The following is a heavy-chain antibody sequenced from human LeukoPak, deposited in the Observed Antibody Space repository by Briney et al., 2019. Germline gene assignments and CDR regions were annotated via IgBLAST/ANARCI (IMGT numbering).Heavy chain of an antibody. J-gene: IGHJ4*02. CDR2: INPSGGST. D-gene: IGHD4-17*01. Sequence: GASVKVSFKASGYTFTGYYMHLVRQAPGQGLEWMGIINPSGGSTSYAQKFQGRLTMTRDTSTSTVYVELSRLRSEDTAVYYCARDLYMTAVTTGYFDYWGQGTLVTVSS. CDR1: GYTFTGYY. V-gene: IGHV1-46*01. CDR3: ARDLYMTAVTTGYFDY.